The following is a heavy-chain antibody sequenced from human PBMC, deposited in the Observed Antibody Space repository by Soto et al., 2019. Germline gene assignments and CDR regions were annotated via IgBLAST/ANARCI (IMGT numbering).Heavy chain of an antibody. J-gene: IGHJ6*02. Sequence: GSLRLSWEASEFTFSSYAMHWVRQAPGRGLEWVALISFDGRKEYYADSVKGRFIVSRDNSRSMVYLQMDSLRPDDTAIDYCARPIPRWSYHYGMDVWGQGTTVTVSS. D-gene: IGHD2-15*01. V-gene: IGHV3-30*03. CDR1: EFTFSSYA. CDR2: ISFDGRKE. CDR3: ARPIPRWSYHYGMDV.